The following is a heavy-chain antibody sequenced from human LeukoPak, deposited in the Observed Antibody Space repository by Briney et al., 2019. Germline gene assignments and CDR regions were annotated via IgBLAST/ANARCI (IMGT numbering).Heavy chain of an antibody. J-gene: IGHJ4*02. V-gene: IGHV3-30*02. Sequence: GGSLRLSCAASGFAFSTYGMHWVRQAPGKGLEWVAFIRYDGKNKYYADSVKGRFTISRDNSKNTLYLQMNSLRPEDTAVYYRAKDGGYCSSISCYTPDYYFDYWGQGTLVTVSS. CDR2: IRYDGKNK. CDR1: GFAFSTYG. D-gene: IGHD2-2*02. CDR3: AKDGGYCSSISCYTPDYYFDY.